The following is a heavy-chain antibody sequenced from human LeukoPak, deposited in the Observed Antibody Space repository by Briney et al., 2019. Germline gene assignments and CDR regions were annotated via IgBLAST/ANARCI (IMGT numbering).Heavy chain of an antibody. V-gene: IGHV4-39*01. CDR1: GGSIRSNNHY. CDR2: IYYNGNT. CDR3: AGTIAVSGTSFPYFDY. D-gene: IGHD6-19*01. J-gene: IGHJ4*02. Sequence: PSETLSLTCTVSGGSIRSNNHYWGWIRQPPGKGLEWIGSIYYNGNTYYNPSLESRVTISADRSKNQFSLKLSSVTATDTAVYYCAGTIAVSGTSFPYFDYWGQGILVTVSS.